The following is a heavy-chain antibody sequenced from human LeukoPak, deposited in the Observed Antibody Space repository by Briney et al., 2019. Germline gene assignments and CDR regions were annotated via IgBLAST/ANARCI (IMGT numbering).Heavy chain of an antibody. J-gene: IGHJ5*02. CDR3: ATESSLGSSWYSWFDP. CDR2: FDPEDGET. V-gene: IGHV1-24*01. D-gene: IGHD6-13*01. Sequence: ASVKVSCKVSGYTLTELSMHWVRQAPGKGLEWMGGFDPEDGETIYAQKFQGRVTMTEDTSTDTAYMELSSLRSEDTAVYYCATESSLGSSWYSWFDPWGQGTLVTVSS. CDR1: GYTLTELS.